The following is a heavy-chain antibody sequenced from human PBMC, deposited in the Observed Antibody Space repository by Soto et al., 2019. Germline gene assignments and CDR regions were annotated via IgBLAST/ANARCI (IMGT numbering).Heavy chain of an antibody. CDR3: ARINYDSSGYSDY. CDR1: GGTFSSYA. Sequence: QVQLVQSGAEVKKPGSSVKVSCKASGGTFSSYAISWVRQAPGQGLEWMGGIIPFFGTANDAQKFPGRVTNTADKSTRTAYMELSSLRYEDTAVYYCARINYDSSGYSDYWGQGTLVTVAS. V-gene: IGHV1-69*06. J-gene: IGHJ4*02. CDR2: IIPFFGTA. D-gene: IGHD3-22*01.